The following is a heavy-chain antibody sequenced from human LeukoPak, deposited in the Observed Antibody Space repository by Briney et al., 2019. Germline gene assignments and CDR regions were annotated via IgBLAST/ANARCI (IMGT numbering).Heavy chain of an antibody. CDR1: GDSISSYY. CDR3: ATGRITKYMDV. CDR2: IYYSGSNSGST. V-gene: IGHV4-59*12. Sequence: PSETLSLTCTVSGDSISSYYWSWIRQPPGKGLEWIGYIYYSGSNSGSTNYNPSLKSRVTISVDTSKNQFSLKLNSVTAADTAVYYCATGRITKYMDVWGKGTTVTVSS. D-gene: IGHD3-10*01. J-gene: IGHJ6*03.